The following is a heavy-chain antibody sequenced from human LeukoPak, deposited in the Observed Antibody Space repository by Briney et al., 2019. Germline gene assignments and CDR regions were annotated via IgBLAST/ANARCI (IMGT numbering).Heavy chain of an antibody. CDR1: GGSISNYS. J-gene: IGHJ4*02. Sequence: PSETLSLTCTVSGGSISNYSWSWIRQPPGKGLEWIGYIYYSGSTNYNPSLKSRVTILVDTSKDQFSLKLSSVTAADTAVYYCARRASSGLFDYWGQGTLVTVSS. CDR3: ARRASSGLFDY. CDR2: IYYSGST. V-gene: IGHV4-59*01. D-gene: IGHD6-19*01.